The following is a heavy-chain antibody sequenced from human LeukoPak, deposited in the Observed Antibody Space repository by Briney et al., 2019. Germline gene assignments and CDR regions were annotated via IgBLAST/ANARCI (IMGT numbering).Heavy chain of an antibody. CDR2: IIPILGIA. D-gene: IGHD5-18*01. V-gene: IGHV1-69*04. J-gene: IGHJ4*02. Sequence: SVKVSCKASGYTFTSYGISWVRQAPGQGLEWIGRIIPILGIANYAQKFQGRVTITADKSTSTAYMELSSLRSEDTAVYYCARGDTAMVPHFDYWGQGTLVTVSS. CDR3: ARGDTAMVPHFDY. CDR1: GYTFTSYG.